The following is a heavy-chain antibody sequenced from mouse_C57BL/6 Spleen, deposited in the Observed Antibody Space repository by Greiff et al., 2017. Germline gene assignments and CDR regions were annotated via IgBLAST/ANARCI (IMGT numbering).Heavy chain of an antibody. CDR2: IWSGGST. Sequence: VQLQQSGPGLVQPSQSLSITCTVSGFSLTSYGVHWVRQSPGKGLEWLGVIWSGGSTDYNAAFMSTLSITNDNSKSQVFFKMNRLQSDDTATYYCAKKDGSRDYAMDYWGQGTSVTVAS. CDR1: GFSLTSYG. D-gene: IGHD1-1*01. J-gene: IGHJ4*01. V-gene: IGHV2-5*01. CDR3: AKKDGSRDYAMDY.